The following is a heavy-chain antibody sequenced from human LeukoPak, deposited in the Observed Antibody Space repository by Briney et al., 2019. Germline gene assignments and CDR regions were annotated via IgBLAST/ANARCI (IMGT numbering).Heavy chain of an antibody. CDR3: ARGPPGLWFDYFDY. CDR2: ISSSSSYI. J-gene: IGHJ4*02. CDR1: GFTLSSYS. Sequence: GGSLRLSCAASGFTLSSYSMNWVRQAPGKGLEWVSSISSSSSYIYYADSVKGRFTISRDNAKNSLYLQMNSLRAEDTAVYYCARGPPGLWFDYFDYWGQGTLVTVSS. V-gene: IGHV3-21*01. D-gene: IGHD3-10*01.